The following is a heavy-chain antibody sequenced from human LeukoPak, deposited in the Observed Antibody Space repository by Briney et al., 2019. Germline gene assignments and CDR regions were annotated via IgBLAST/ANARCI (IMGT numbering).Heavy chain of an antibody. J-gene: IGHJ6*02. D-gene: IGHD3-16*01. Sequence: GASVEVSCKASGYTFTSYDINWVRQATGQGLEWMGWMNPNSGNTGYAQKFQGRVTMTRNTSISTAYMELRSLRSEDTAVYYCASLAGGSYYYYGMDVWGQGTTVTVSS. V-gene: IGHV1-8*01. CDR3: ASLAGGSYYYYGMDV. CDR1: GYTFTSYD. CDR2: MNPNSGNT.